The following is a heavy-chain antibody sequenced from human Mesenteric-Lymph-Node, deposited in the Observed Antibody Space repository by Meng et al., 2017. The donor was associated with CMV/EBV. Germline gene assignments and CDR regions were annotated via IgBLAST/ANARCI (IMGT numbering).Heavy chain of an antibody. CDR2: ISWNSDII. Sequence: LSLTCAASGFNFDDFAMHWVRQAPGKGLEWVSGISWNSDIIGYADSAKGRFTISRDNARNSLYLQMNSLRAEDTALYYCAKDMGGPLGWGQGTLVTVSS. CDR1: GFNFDDFA. V-gene: IGHV3-9*01. D-gene: IGHD2-15*01. J-gene: IGHJ4*02. CDR3: AKDMGGPLG.